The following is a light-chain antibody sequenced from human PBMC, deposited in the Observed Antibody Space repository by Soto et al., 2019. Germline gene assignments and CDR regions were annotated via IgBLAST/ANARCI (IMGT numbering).Light chain of an antibody. V-gene: IGLV1-44*01. CDR2: SNN. CDR1: SSNIGSNT. J-gene: IGLJ1*01. Sequence: QPVLTQPPSASGTPGQRVTISCSGSSSNIGSNTVNWYQQLPGTAPKLLIYSNNQRPSGVPDRFSGSKSGTSASLAISGLQSEDEADYYCAAWDDSLNGDNYVFGTGTKLTVL. CDR3: AAWDDSLNGDNYV.